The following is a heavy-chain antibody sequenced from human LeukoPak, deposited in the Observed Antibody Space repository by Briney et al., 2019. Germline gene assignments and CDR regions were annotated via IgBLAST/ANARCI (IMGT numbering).Heavy chain of an antibody. CDR2: IYTSGST. CDR1: GGSISSGSYY. V-gene: IGHV4-61*02. CDR3: ARDRAVLGYCSSTSCYAGLNWFDP. Sequence: TSETLSLTCTVSGGSISSGSYYWSWIRQPAGKGLEWIGRIYTSGSTNYNPSLKSRVTISVDTSKNQFSLKLSSVTAADTAVYYCARDRAVLGYCSSTSCYAGLNWFDPWGQGTLVTASS. J-gene: IGHJ5*02. D-gene: IGHD2-2*01.